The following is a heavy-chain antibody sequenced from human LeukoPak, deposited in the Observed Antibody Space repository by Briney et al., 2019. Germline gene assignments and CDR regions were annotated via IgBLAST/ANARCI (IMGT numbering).Heavy chain of an antibody. CDR3: AKDSYNWNYGQFDY. D-gene: IGHD1-7*01. CDR2: IKPDGSEK. Sequence: GGSLRLSCAAAGFTFSNYWMSWVRQAPGKGLEWVANIKPDGSEKYYVDSVKGRFTISRDNSKNTLYLQMNSLRAEDTAVYYCAKDSYNWNYGQFDYWGQGTLVIVSS. V-gene: IGHV3-7*03. J-gene: IGHJ4*02. CDR1: GFTFSNYW.